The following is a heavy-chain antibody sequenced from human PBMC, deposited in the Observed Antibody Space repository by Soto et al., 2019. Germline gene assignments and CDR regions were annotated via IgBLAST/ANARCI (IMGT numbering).Heavy chain of an antibody. CDR2: IIHTGST. CDR1: RGSFSGYY. Sequence: LSLTCAVSRGSFSGYYWSWVRQFPGKGLEWIGEIIHTGSTNYNPSLKSRVTMSIDTSKKEISLKLSSVTAADTAVYYCARVGQPPSDYWGQGTLVTVSS. CDR3: ARVGQPPSDY. J-gene: IGHJ4*02. D-gene: IGHD2-2*01. V-gene: IGHV4-34*12.